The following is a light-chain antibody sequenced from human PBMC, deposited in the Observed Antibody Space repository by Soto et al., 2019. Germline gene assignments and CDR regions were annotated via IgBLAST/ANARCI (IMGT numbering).Light chain of an antibody. V-gene: IGLV2-8*01. CDR3: SSYAGRNNLL. Sequence: QSALTQPPSASGSPGQSVTISCTGTSNDVGGYNYVSWYQQHSGKAPKVVIYDVNKRPSGVPDRFSGSKSGNTASLIVSGLQAEDEADYFCSSYAGRNNLLFGGGTKLTVL. J-gene: IGLJ3*02. CDR2: DVN. CDR1: SNDVGGYNY.